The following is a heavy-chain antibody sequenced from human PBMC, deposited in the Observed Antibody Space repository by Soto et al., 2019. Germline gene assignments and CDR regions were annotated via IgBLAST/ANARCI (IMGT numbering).Heavy chain of an antibody. CDR3: ARPLHDYGGPT. V-gene: IGHV3-66*04. Sequence: EVQLVESGGGLVQPGGSLRLSCAASGFTVSSNYMSWVRQAPGKGLEWVSVIYSGGSTYYADSVKGRFTISRDNPKNTLYLQMNSLRAEDTAVYYCARPLHDYGGPTWGQGTLVTVSS. D-gene: IGHD4-17*01. CDR2: IYSGGST. J-gene: IGHJ4*02. CDR1: GFTVSSNY.